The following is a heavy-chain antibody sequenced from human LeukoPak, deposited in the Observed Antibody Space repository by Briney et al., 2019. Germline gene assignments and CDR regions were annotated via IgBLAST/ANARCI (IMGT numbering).Heavy chain of an antibody. CDR3: ARDIITMVRGVIMHYFDY. CDR1: GGSVSSGSYY. CDR2: IYYSGST. V-gene: IGHV4-61*01. Sequence: SETLSLTCTVSGGSVSSGSYYWSWIRQPPGKGLEWIGYIYYSGSTNYNPSLKSRVTISVDTSKNQFSLKLSSVTAADTAVYYCARDIITMVRGVIMHYFDYWGQGTLVTVSS. J-gene: IGHJ4*02. D-gene: IGHD3-10*01.